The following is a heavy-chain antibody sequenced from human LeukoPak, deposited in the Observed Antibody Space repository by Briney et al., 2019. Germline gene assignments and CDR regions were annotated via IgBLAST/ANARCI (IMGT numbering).Heavy chain of an antibody. CDR2: IYYNGST. Sequence: SETLSLTCTVSGGSISSYYWSWIRQPPAKGLEWIGYIYYNGSTNYNPPLKSQVTISVDTSKNQFSLKLSSVTAADTAVYYCARATLKAGNDAFDIWGQGTMVTVSS. D-gene: IGHD5-12*01. J-gene: IGHJ3*02. CDR1: GGSISSYY. CDR3: ARATLKAGNDAFDI. V-gene: IGHV4-59*01.